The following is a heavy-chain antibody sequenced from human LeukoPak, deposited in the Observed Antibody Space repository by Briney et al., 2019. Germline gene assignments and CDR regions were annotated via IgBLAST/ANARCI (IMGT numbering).Heavy chain of an antibody. D-gene: IGHD2-21*02. Sequence: AAVTVTCKASGYTFTSYYMHWVRQAPGQGLAWMGIINPSGGSSSYAQKFQGRVNMTRDTSTSTVYMEMSSLRSEDTAVYYCARERKAAYCGGDCYSLRAHDGFDIWGQGTMVTVSS. CDR2: INPSGGSS. CDR3: ARERKAAYCGGDCYSLRAHDGFDI. J-gene: IGHJ3*02. V-gene: IGHV1-46*01. CDR1: GYTFTSYY.